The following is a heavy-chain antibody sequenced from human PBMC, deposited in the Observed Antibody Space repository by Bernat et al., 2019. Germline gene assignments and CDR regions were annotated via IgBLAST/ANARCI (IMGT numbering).Heavy chain of an antibody. Sequence: EVQLVESGGGLVKPGGSLRLSCAASGFTFSSYSMNWVRQAPGKWLEWVSSISSSSSYIYYADSVKGRFTISRDNAKNSLYMQMNSLRAEDTAVYYCARDRAGGRFLEWPTLYYMDVWGKGTTVTVSS. CDR1: GFTFSSYS. V-gene: IGHV3-21*01. D-gene: IGHD3-3*01. CDR3: ARDRAGGRFLEWPTLYYMDV. J-gene: IGHJ6*03. CDR2: ISSSSSYI.